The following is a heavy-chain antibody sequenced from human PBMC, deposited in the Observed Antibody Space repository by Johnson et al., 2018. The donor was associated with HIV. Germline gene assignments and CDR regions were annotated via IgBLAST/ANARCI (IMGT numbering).Heavy chain of an antibody. V-gene: IGHV3-15*01. CDR1: GFTFSNVW. D-gene: IGHD3-3*01. Sequence: VQLVESGGGLVKPGGSLRLSCAASGFTFSNVWMTWVRQAPGKGLEWVGRIKRKIEGETTDYAAPVKGRFTISRDDSKNTLYLQMNSLKIEDTAVYYCTDYNFWTKRAFDIWGQGTMVTVSS. CDR2: IKRKIEGETT. J-gene: IGHJ3*02. CDR3: TDYNFWTKRAFDI.